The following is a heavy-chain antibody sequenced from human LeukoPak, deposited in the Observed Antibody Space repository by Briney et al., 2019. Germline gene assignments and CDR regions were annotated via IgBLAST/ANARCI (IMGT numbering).Heavy chain of an antibody. D-gene: IGHD6-19*01. J-gene: IGHJ6*03. V-gene: IGHV4-59*11. CDR3: ARAFTVSGWYGYYMDV. CDR1: GGSISSHY. CDR2: IYYSGST. Sequence: PETLSLTCTVSGGSISSHYWSWIRQPPGKGLEWIGYIYYSGSTNYNPSLKSRVTISVDTSKNQFSLKLSSVTAADTAVYYCARAFTVSGWYGYYMDVWGKGTTVTVSS.